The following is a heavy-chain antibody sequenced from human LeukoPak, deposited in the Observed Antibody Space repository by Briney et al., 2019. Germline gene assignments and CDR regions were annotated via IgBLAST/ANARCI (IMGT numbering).Heavy chain of an antibody. CDR2: IYYSGST. J-gene: IGHJ4*02. V-gene: IGHV4-59*01. CDR3: ARDYWNSGRPFDY. Sequence: SETLSLTCTVSGGSISSYYWSWIRQPPGKGLEWIGYIYYSGSTNYNPSLKSRVTISVDASKNQFSLKLSSVTAADTAVYYCARDYWNSGRPFDYWGQGTLVTVSS. CDR1: GGSISSYY. D-gene: IGHD1-7*01.